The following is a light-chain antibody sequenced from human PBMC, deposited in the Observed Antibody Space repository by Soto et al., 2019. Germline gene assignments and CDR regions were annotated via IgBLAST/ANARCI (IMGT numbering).Light chain of an antibody. V-gene: IGKV3-20*01. Sequence: DIVLTQSPGTLSLSPGERATLSCRASQPVATNFLAWYQQQPGQAPRLLIFGASSRATGIPDRFSGSGSGTDFTLTINRLEPEDFAVYYCQQYASAPLTFGGGTKVEIK. CDR1: QPVATNF. CDR2: GAS. J-gene: IGKJ4*01. CDR3: QQYASAPLT.